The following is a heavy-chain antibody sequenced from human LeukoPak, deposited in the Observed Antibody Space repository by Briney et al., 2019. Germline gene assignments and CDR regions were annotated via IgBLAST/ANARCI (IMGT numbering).Heavy chain of an antibody. J-gene: IGHJ4*02. CDR2: ISASGTTI. D-gene: IGHD5-24*01. Sequence: GGSLRLSCAASGFTFSDYYMNWIRQAPGKGLEWVSYISASGTTIYYADSLKGRFTISRDNAKNSLYLQMNSLRAEDTAVYYCARELGWLQSQIDYWGQGTLVTVSS. V-gene: IGHV3-11*01. CDR3: ARELGWLQSQIDY. CDR1: GFTFSDYY.